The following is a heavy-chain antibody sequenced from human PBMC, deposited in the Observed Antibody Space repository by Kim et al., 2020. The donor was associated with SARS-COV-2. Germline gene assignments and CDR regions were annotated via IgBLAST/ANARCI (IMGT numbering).Heavy chain of an antibody. CDR3: ARLSADLYCSSTSCLTWHWFDP. D-gene: IGHD2-2*01. V-gene: IGHV1-18*04. Sequence: ASVKVSCKASGYTFTSYGISWVRQAPGQGLEWMGWISAYNGNTNYAQKLQGRVTMTTDTSTSTAYMELRSLRSDDTAVYYCARLSADLYCSSTSCLTWHWFDPWGQGTLVTVSS. CDR1: GYTFTSYG. J-gene: IGHJ5*02. CDR2: ISAYNGNT.